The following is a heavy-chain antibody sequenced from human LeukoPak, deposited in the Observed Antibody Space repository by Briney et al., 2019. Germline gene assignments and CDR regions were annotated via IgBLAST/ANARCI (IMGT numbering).Heavy chain of an antibody. CDR1: GVSISPYY. CDR3: ATHPDSSGFDY. Sequence: SETLSLTCNVTGVSISPYYWSWIRQPPGKGLEWIGYIYYIGSTSYNPSLKSRVTISVDTSKNHFSLKLNSVTAADTAVYYCATHPDSSGFDYWGQGTLVTVSS. CDR2: IYYIGST. V-gene: IGHV4-59*08. J-gene: IGHJ4*02. D-gene: IGHD6-19*01.